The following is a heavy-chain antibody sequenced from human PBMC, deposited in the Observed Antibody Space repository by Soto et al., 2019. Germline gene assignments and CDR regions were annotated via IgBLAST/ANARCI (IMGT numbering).Heavy chain of an antibody. CDR3: ARGTFYYDSHAYYGY. Sequence: GGSLRLSCTASGFTFSNAWMNWVRQAPGKGLEWVGRIKSKTDGGTTDYAAPVKGRFTISRDDSKNTLYLQMNSLRAEDTAVYYCARGTFYYDSHAYYGYWGQGTVVTVS. CDR1: GFTFSNAW. J-gene: IGHJ4*02. D-gene: IGHD3-22*01. CDR2: IKSKTDGGTT. V-gene: IGHV3-15*07.